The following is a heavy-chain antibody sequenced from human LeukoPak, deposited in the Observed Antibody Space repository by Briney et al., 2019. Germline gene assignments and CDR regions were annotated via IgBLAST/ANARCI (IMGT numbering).Heavy chain of an antibody. Sequence: GGSLRLSCAASGFTFSSYAMHWVRQAPGKGLEWVAVISYDGSNKYYADSVKGRFTISRDNSKNTLYLQMNSLRAEDTAVYYCARGASSTSCYFDYGGQGTLVTVSA. CDR3: ARGASSTSCYFDY. D-gene: IGHD2-2*01. V-gene: IGHV3-30*04. CDR2: ISYDGSNK. J-gene: IGHJ4*02. CDR1: GFTFSSYA.